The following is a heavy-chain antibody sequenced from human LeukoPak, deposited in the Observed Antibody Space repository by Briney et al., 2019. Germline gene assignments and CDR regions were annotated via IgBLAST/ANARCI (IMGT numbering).Heavy chain of an antibody. J-gene: IGHJ6*03. CDR2: IYTSGST. D-gene: IGHD3-3*01. CDR3: ATNSDDFWSGYYYYYYYMDV. Sequence: SETLSLTCTVSGGSITSGSYYWSWIRQPAGKGLEWIGRIYTSGSTNYNPSLKSRVTISVDTSKNQFSLKLSSVPAADTAVYYCATNSDDFWSGYYYYYYYMDVWGKGTTVTVSS. CDR1: GGSITSGSYY. V-gene: IGHV4-61*02.